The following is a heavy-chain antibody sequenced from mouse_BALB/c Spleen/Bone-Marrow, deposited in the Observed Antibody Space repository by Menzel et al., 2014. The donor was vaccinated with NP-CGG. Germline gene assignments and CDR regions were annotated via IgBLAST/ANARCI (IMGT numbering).Heavy chain of an antibody. Sequence: QVQLKQSGPGLVQPSQSLSIPCTVSGFSLTSYGVHWVRQPPGKGLEWLGVIWSGGSTDYNAAFISRLSISKDNSKSXVFFKMNSLQADDTAIYYCARQPLRRHAMDYWGQGTSVTVSS. CDR1: GFSLTSYG. V-gene: IGHV2-4*02. D-gene: IGHD1-2*01. J-gene: IGHJ4*01. CDR3: ARQPLRRHAMDY. CDR2: IWSGGST.